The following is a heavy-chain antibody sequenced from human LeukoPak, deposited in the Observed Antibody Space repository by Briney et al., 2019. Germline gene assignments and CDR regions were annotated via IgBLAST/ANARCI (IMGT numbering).Heavy chain of an antibody. D-gene: IGHD6-13*01. CDR3: ARHSSSQAGFDP. V-gene: IGHV4-59*08. J-gene: IGHJ5*02. Sequence: SETLSLTCTVSGDXLSNYYCSWIRQPPGKGLEWIGYLYYSGSTNCNPSLKSRVTISADTSKNQFSLKLSSVTAADTAVYFCARHSSSQAGFDPWGQGTLVTVSS. CDR1: GDXLSNYY. CDR2: LYYSGST.